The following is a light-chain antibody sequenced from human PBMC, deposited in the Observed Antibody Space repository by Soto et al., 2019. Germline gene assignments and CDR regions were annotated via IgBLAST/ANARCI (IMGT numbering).Light chain of an antibody. V-gene: IGKV1-5*03. CDR2: KAS. CDR1: QSIRSW. J-gene: IGKJ2*01. Sequence: DIQMTQSPSTLSASVGDRVTITCRASQSIRSWLAWDQQKPGKAPKLLIYKASSLESGVPSGFSGSGSGTEFTLTISSLQPDDFATYYCQQYNSYPYTVGQGTKVDIK. CDR3: QQYNSYPYT.